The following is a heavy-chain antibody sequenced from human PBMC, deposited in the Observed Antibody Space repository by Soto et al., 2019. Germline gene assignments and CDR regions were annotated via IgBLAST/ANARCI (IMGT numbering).Heavy chain of an antibody. D-gene: IGHD3-22*01. J-gene: IGHJ3*02. CDR1: GFTFSSYA. Sequence: GSLRLSCAASGFTFSSYAMSWVRQAPGKGLEWVSAISGSGGSTYYADSVKGRFTISRDNSKNTLYLQMNSLRAEDTAVYYCAKVLGDYYDSSGYYFAFDIWGQGTMVTVSS. CDR2: ISGSGGST. CDR3: AKVLGDYYDSSGYYFAFDI. V-gene: IGHV3-23*01.